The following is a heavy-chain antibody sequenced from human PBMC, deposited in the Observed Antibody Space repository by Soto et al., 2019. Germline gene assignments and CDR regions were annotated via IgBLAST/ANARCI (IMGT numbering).Heavy chain of an antibody. CDR1: GYTFTGYY. CDR2: INPNSGGT. J-gene: IGHJ4*02. V-gene: IGHV1-2*04. D-gene: IGHD6-13*01. Sequence: QVPLVQSGAEVKKPGASVKVSCKASGYTFTGYYMHWVRQAPGQGLEWMGWINPNSGGTNYAQKFQGWVTMTRDTSISTAYMELSRLRSDDTAVYYCARDLGRITAAAGTGGDYWGQGTLVTVSS. CDR3: ARDLGRITAAAGTGGDY.